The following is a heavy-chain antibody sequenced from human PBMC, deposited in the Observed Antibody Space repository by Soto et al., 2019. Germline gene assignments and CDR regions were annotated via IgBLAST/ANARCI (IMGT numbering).Heavy chain of an antibody. D-gene: IGHD5-18*01. J-gene: IGHJ3*02. Sequence: PGGSLRLSCAASGFTFSSYSMNWVRQAPGKGLEWVSSISSSSSYIYYADSVKGRFTISRDNAKNSLYLQMNSLRAEDTAVYYCDRVDKAMGYDRAFDIWGQGTMVTV. CDR2: ISSSSSYI. CDR3: DRVDKAMGYDRAFDI. V-gene: IGHV3-21*01. CDR1: GFTFSSYS.